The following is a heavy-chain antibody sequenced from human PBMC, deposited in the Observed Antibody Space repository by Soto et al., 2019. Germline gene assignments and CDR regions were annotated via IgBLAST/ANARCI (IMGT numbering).Heavy chain of an antibody. D-gene: IGHD6-19*01. CDR1: GGSISRSSYY. CDR3: ARLRAVAGTMGYFDY. V-gene: IGHV4-39*01. J-gene: IGHJ4*02. CDR2: IKYSGST. Sequence: SEALSLTCTVSGGSISRSSYYWGWIRQAPGKGLEWIGTIKYSGSTYYNPSLKSRVTISVDTSKKQLSLKLSSVTAADTAVYYCARLRAVAGTMGYFDYWGRGTQVTVSS.